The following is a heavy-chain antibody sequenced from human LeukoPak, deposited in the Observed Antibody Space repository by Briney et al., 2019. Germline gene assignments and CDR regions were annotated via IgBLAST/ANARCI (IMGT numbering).Heavy chain of an antibody. Sequence: GRSLRLSCAASGFTFSSYAMHWVRQAPGKGLEWVAVISYDGSNKYYADSVKGRFTISRDNSKNTLYLQMNSLRAEDTAVYYCARDQVETYYYYGMDVWGQGTTVTVSS. CDR1: GFTFSSYA. CDR3: ARDQVETYYYYGMDV. V-gene: IGHV3-30*04. J-gene: IGHJ6*02. CDR2: ISYDGSNK. D-gene: IGHD1-1*01.